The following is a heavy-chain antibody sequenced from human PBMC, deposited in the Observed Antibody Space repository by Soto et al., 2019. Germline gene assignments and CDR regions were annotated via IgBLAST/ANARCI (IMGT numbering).Heavy chain of an antibody. CDR2: IYYSGST. CDR3: ASTYCSGGSCYPSFDY. J-gene: IGHJ4*02. V-gene: IGHV4-59*01. CDR1: GGSISSYY. D-gene: IGHD2-15*01. Sequence: LSLTCTVSGGSISSYYWSWIRQPPGKGLEWIGYIYYSGSTNYNPSLKSRVTISVDTSKNQFSLKLSSVTAADTAVYYCASTYCSGGSCYPSFDYWGQGTLVTVSS.